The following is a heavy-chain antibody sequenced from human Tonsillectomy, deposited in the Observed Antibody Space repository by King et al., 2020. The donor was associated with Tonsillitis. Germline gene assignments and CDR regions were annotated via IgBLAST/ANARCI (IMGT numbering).Heavy chain of an antibody. Sequence: QLQESGPGLVKPSQTLSLTCAVSGGSISSGGYSWSWIRQPPGKGLEWIGYIYYSGSTYYNPSLKSRVTISLDTSKNQFSLKLSSVTAADTAVYYCASDTTFGGVIAFDPWGQGTLVTVSS. CDR3: ASDTTFGGVIAFDP. CDR2: IYYSGST. D-gene: IGHD3-16*02. J-gene: IGHJ5*02. V-gene: IGHV4-30-4*07. CDR1: GGSISSGGYS.